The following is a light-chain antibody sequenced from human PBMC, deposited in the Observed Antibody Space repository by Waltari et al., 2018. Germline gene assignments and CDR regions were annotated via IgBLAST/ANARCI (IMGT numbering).Light chain of an antibody. CDR1: TSDVGGYDY. CDR3: ISFTNSNTWL. V-gene: IGLV2-14*01. CDR2: EVS. Sequence: QSALTQPASVSGSPGQSITISCTGTTSDVGGYDYVSWYQHHPGNAPKLMIYEVSNRPSGVSNRFSGAKAGNTASLTISGLQAEDEADYYCISFTNSNTWLFGGGTKLTVL. J-gene: IGLJ3*02.